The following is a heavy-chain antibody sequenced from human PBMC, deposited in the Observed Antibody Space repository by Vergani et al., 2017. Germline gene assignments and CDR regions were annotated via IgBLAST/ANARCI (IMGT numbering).Heavy chain of an antibody. CDR1: GFTFSSYA. CDR3: AKDGYSSGCFDY. J-gene: IGHJ4*02. D-gene: IGHD6-19*01. V-gene: IGHV3-23*01. CDR2: ISGSGGST. Sequence: EVQLLESGGGLVQPGGSLRLSCAASGFTFSSYAMSWVRRAPGKGLEWVSAISGSGGSTYYADSVKGRFTISRDNSKNTLYLQMNSLRAEDTAVYYCAKDGYSSGCFDYWGQGTLVTVSS.